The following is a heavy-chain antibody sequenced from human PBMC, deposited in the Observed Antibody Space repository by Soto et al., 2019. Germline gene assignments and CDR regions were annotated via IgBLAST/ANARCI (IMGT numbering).Heavy chain of an antibody. Sequence: ASVKVSCKASRYIFTGYYMHWVRQAPGQGLEWMGWINPNSGDTNYTQKFQGWVTMTRDTSISTAYMELSRLRSDDTAVYYCATSRISIAVAGETEYYFDYWGQGTPVTVSS. J-gene: IGHJ4*02. V-gene: IGHV1-2*04. CDR3: ATSRISIAVAGETEYYFDY. D-gene: IGHD6-19*01. CDR2: INPNSGDT. CDR1: RYIFTGYY.